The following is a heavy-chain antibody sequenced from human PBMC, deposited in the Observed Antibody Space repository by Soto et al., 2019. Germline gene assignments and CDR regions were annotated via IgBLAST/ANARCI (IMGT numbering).Heavy chain of an antibody. CDR2: ISGSGGST. Sequence: QSGGSLRLSCAASGFTFSSYAMSWVRQAPGKGLEWVSAISGSGGSTYYADSVKGRFTISRDNSKNTLYLQMNSLRAEDTAVYYCAKVGSGGYYDFWSAIVPGVWGQGTTVTVSS. V-gene: IGHV3-23*01. D-gene: IGHD3-3*01. J-gene: IGHJ6*02. CDR3: AKVGSGGYYDFWSAIVPGV. CDR1: GFTFSSYA.